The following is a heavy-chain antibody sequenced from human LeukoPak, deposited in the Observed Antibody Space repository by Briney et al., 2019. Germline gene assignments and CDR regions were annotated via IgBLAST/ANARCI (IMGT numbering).Heavy chain of an antibody. V-gene: IGHV4-59*01. CDR1: GGSISSYY. D-gene: IGHD3-10*01. CDR2: IYYSGST. CDR3: ARFLHYDSGSYYPDYYFDY. Sequence: SETLSLTCTVSGGSISSYYWSWVRQPPGKGLEWIGYIYYSGSTNYNPSLKSRVTISVDTSKNQFSLKLSSVTAADTAVYYCARFLHYDSGSYYPDYYFDYWGQGTLVTVSS. J-gene: IGHJ4*02.